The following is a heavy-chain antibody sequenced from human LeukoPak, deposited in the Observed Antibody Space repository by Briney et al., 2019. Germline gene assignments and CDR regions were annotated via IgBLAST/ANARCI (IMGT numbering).Heavy chain of an antibody. CDR1: GWTFSSYS. CDR2: ISSSSSYI. CDR3: ARGGEYSSSAGDY. Sequence: GGSLPLNFVATGWTFSSYSVNWVGQAQGKGLDWVSSISSSSSYIYYTDSVKGRFTISRDNAKNSLYLQMNSLRAEDTAVYYCARGGEYSSSAGDYWGQGTLVTVSS. V-gene: IGHV3-21*01. D-gene: IGHD6-6*01. J-gene: IGHJ4*02.